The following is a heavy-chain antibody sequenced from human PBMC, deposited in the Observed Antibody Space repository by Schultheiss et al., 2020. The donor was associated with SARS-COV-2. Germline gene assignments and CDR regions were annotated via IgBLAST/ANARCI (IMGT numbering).Heavy chain of an antibody. V-gene: IGHV3-30-3*01. CDR1: GFTFSSYA. CDR3: ARSSMVRGDYYYGMDV. D-gene: IGHD3-10*01. CDR2: ISYDGSNK. J-gene: IGHJ6*02. Sequence: GGSLRLSCAASGFTFSSYAMHWVRQAPGKGLEWVAVISYDGSNKYYADSVKGRFTISRDNSKNTLYLQMNSLRAEDTAVYYCARSSMVRGDYYYGMDVWGQGTTVTVSS.